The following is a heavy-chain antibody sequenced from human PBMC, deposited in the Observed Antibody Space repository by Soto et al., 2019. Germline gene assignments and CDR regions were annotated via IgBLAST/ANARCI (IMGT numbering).Heavy chain of an antibody. Sequence: QVPLVESGGGVVQPGRSLSLSCAASGFTFRNYVMHWVRQAPGKGLEWVAVISSDGSNKYYADSVKGRFTISRDNSKNTLYLQMNSLRIEDTAVYYCTKDRATHRNYWGQGTLVTVSS. CDR3: TKDRATHRNY. J-gene: IGHJ4*02. CDR2: ISSDGSNK. CDR1: GFTFRNYV. V-gene: IGHV3-30*18. D-gene: IGHD5-12*01.